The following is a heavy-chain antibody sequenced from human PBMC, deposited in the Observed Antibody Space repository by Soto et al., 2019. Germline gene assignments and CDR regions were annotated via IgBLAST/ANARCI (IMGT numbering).Heavy chain of an antibody. D-gene: IGHD2-2*01. V-gene: IGHV1-18*01. CDR3: ARVSLGYCSSTSCYYWFDP. Sequence: QVQLVQSGAEVKKPGASVKVSCKASGYTFTSYGISWVRQAPGQGLEWMGWISAYNGNTNYAQKLQGRVTMTTDTSTSTAYMELRSRRSDDTAVYYCARVSLGYCSSTSCYYWFDPWGQGTLVTVSS. CDR2: ISAYNGNT. CDR1: GYTFTSYG. J-gene: IGHJ5*02.